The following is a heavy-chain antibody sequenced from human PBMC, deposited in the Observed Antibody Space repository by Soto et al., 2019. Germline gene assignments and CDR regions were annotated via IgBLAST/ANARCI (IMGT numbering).Heavy chain of an antibody. CDR3: AKERGRNRNFAMDV. D-gene: IGHD1-1*01. J-gene: IGHJ6*02. Sequence: LRLSCAASGFTFSSYGMHWVRQAPGKGLDWVAAISYDGSFVYYADSVRGRFTISRDNSRNTLDLQMNTLRHEDTAVYYCAKERGRNRNFAMDVWGQGTSVTVSS. V-gene: IGHV3-30*18. CDR2: ISYDGSFV. CDR1: GFTFSSYG.